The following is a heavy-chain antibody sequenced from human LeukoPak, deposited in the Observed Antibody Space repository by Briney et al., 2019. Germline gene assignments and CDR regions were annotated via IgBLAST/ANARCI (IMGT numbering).Heavy chain of an antibody. J-gene: IGHJ5*02. CDR1: GFTFSSFG. CDR3: AKDKAVAGTRWFDP. Sequence: PGGSLRLSCVASGFTFSSFGMNWVRQAPGKGLEWVSYISSSGSTIYYADSVKGRFTISRDNAKNSLYLQMNSLRAEDTALYYCAKDKAVAGTRWFDPWGQGTLVTVSS. D-gene: IGHD6-19*01. CDR2: ISSSGSTI. V-gene: IGHV3-48*04.